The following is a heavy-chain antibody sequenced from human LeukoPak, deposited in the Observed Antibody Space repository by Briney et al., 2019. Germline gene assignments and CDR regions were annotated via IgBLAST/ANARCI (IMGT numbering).Heavy chain of an antibody. V-gene: IGHV3-21*01. CDR3: ARDTAGYSSGWYRY. J-gene: IGHJ4*02. Sequence: PGGSLRLSCAASGFTFSSYSMNWVRQAPGKGLEWVSSISSSSSYIYYADSVKGRFTIFRDNAKNSLYLQMNSLRAEDTAVYYCARDTAGYSSGWYRYWGQGTLVTVSS. CDR2: ISSSSSYI. CDR1: GFTFSSYS. D-gene: IGHD6-19*01.